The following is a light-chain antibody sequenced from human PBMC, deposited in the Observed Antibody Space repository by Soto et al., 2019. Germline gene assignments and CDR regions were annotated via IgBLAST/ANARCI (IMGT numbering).Light chain of an antibody. V-gene: IGKV3-15*01. CDR2: GAS. J-gene: IGKJ5*01. CDR1: QSVRTK. Sequence: IVRTQSPDTLYVSPGEGATLSCRASQSVRTKLAWYQQKAGQAPRLLIYGASTRATGIPDRFSGSGSGTEFTLTISSLQSEDFAVYYCQQYNSWPPITFGQGTRLEIK. CDR3: QQYNSWPPIT.